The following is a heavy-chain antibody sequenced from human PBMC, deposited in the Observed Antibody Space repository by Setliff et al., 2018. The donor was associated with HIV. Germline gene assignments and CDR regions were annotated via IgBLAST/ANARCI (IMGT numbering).Heavy chain of an antibody. CDR1: GGSISTYH. CDR3: ARLSDTAMASFDS. V-gene: IGHV4-59*08. D-gene: IGHD5-18*01. CDR2: IYKSGST. Sequence: SETLSLTCSVSGGSISTYHWSWIRQPPGKGLEWVGYIYKSGSTNYSPSLKSRVTISPGTSKNQFSLKLTSVTAADTAVYYCARLSDTAMASFDSWGQGSLVTVSS. J-gene: IGHJ4*02.